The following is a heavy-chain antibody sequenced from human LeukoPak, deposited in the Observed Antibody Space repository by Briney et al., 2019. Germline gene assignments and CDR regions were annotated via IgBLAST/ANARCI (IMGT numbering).Heavy chain of an antibody. J-gene: IGHJ4*02. CDR1: GGSISSGDYY. Sequence: SETLSLTCTVSGGSISSGDYYWSWIRQPPGKGLEWIGYIYYSGSTYYNPSLKSRVTISVDTSKNQFSLKLSSVTAADTAVYYCASGWELLAFDYWGQGTLVTVSS. V-gene: IGHV4-30-4*01. D-gene: IGHD1-26*01. CDR3: ASGWELLAFDY. CDR2: IYYSGST.